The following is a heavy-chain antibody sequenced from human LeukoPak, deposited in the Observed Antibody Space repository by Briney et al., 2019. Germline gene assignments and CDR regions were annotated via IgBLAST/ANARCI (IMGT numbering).Heavy chain of an antibody. CDR3: ARQRKGNQLLLSVDP. CDR1: GFTVNSKY. Sequence: GGSLRLSCAASGFTVNSKYMSWVRQAPGTGLEWVSVVYSGGQTYYADSVKGRFTISRDISKNTLYLQMNSLRADDTAVYYCARQRKGNQLLLSVDPWGQGTLVTVSS. CDR2: VYSGGQT. J-gene: IGHJ5*02. D-gene: IGHD2-2*01. V-gene: IGHV3-53*01.